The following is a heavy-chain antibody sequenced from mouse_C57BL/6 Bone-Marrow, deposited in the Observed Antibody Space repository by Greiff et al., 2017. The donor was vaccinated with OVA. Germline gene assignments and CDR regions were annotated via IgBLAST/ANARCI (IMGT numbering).Heavy chain of an antibody. CDR2: ISSGGDYI. Sequence: EVKLMESGEGLVKPGGSLKLSCAASGFTFSSYAMSWVRQTPEKRLEWVAYISSGGDYIYYADPVKGRFLISRDNARNTLYLQMSSLKSEDTTMYYCTRGVFDYWGQGTTLTVSS. CDR3: TRGVFDY. J-gene: IGHJ2*01. CDR1: GFTFSSYA. V-gene: IGHV5-9-1*02.